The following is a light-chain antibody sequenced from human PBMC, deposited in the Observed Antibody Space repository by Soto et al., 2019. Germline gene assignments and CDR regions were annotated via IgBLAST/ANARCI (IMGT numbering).Light chain of an antibody. CDR1: SRDVGGYNY. CDR3: SASTRSSTYV. J-gene: IGLJ1*01. V-gene: IGLV2-14*01. CDR2: EVS. Sequence: QSALTQPASVSGSPGQSITISCTGTSRDVGGYNYVSWFQQHPAKAPKLIIYEVSYRPSGVSNRFSGSKSGNTASLTISGLQAEDEADYYCSASTRSSTYVFGTGTKLTVL.